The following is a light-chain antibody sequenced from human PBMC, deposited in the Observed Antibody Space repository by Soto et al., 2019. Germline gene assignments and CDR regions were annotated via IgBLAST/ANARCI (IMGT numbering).Light chain of an antibody. CDR3: CSYAGSYTWV. J-gene: IGLJ3*02. Sequence: QSVLTQPRSVSGSPGQSVTIACTGTSSDVGGYNYVSWYQQHPGKVPKLMIHDVSKRPSGVPDRFSGSKSGNTASLTISGLQAEDEADYHCCSYAGSYTWVFGGGTTLTVL. CDR2: DVS. V-gene: IGLV2-11*01. CDR1: SSDVGGYNY.